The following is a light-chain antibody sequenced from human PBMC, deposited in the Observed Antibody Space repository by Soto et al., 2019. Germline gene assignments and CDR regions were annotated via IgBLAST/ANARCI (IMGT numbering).Light chain of an antibody. V-gene: IGKV3-20*01. CDR1: QTVRNN. J-gene: IGKJ3*01. CDR3: QQYGRSPFT. Sequence: EIVMTQSPATLSVSPGEGATLSCRASQTVRNNLAWYQQRPGQAPRLLIYDASSRATGIPDRFSGSGSGTDFTLTITRLEPEDFAVYSCQQYGRSPFTFGPGTKVDIK. CDR2: DAS.